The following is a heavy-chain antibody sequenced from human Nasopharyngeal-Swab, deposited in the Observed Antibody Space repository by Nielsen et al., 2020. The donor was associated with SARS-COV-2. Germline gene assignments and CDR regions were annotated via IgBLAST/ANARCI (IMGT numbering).Heavy chain of an antibody. Sequence: GESLKISCVTSGFTFNMYSMHWVRQAPGKGLEWVASISSSSNYIYYGDSVKGRFTISRDNTQKSLYLVMNSLRVEDTAVYYCARLGTESYHYYSLDVWGQGTTVTVSS. CDR3: ARLGTESYHYYSLDV. D-gene: IGHD1-1*01. CDR1: GFTFNMYS. V-gene: IGHV3-21*01. CDR2: ISSSSNYI. J-gene: IGHJ6*02.